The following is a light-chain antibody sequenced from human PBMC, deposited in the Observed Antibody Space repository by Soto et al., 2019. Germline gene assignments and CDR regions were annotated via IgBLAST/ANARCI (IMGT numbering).Light chain of an antibody. CDR1: QSVSNY. J-gene: IGKJ1*01. Sequence: EIVLTQSPATLSLSPGERATLSCRASQSVSNYLAWYQQKPGQAPRLLISDASNRATGIPARFSGSGSGTFTPPTISRQAPEVFAVYYWQQSSNSPLTFGQGTRLEIK. CDR2: DAS. V-gene: IGKV3-11*01. CDR3: QQSSNSPLT.